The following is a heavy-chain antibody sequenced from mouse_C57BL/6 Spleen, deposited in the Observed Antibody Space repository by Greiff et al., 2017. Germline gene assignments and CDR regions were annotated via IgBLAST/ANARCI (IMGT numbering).Heavy chain of an antibody. D-gene: IGHD2-4*01. J-gene: IGHJ3*01. CDR1: GYAFSSYW. CDR3: ASSYYDYPRFAY. CDR2: IYPGDGDT. V-gene: IGHV1-80*01. Sequence: QVQLQQSGAELVKPGASVKISCKASGYAFSSYWMNWVKQRPGKGLEWIGQIYPGDGDTNYNGKFKGKATLTADKSSSTAYMQLSSLTSEDSAVYFCASSYYDYPRFAYWGQGTLVTVSA.